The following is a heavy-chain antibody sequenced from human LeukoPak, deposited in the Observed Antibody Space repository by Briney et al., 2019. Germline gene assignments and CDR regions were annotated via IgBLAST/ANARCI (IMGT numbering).Heavy chain of an antibody. J-gene: IGHJ4*02. D-gene: IGHD6-19*01. CDR3: ARDELAVAKKGFLDY. Sequence: GGSLRLSCAASGFPFSSYEMNWVRQAPGKGLEWVSYISSSGSTIYYADSVKGRFTISRDNAKNSLYLQMNSLRAEDMAVYYCARDELAVAKKGFLDYWGQGTLVTVSS. CDR1: GFPFSSYE. V-gene: IGHV3-48*03. CDR2: ISSSGSTI.